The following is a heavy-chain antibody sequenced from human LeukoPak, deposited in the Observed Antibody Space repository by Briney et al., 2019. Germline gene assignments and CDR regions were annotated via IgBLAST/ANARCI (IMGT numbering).Heavy chain of an antibody. J-gene: IGHJ4*02. Sequence: GGSLRLFCAASGISFSSYEMNWVRQGPGKGLEWVSYISRSGSHIIYADSMKGRFTISRDNAKKSLFLQMSSLRAEDPAVYYCARGPGYCDYWAQGTLVTVSS. CDR1: GISFSSYE. CDR3: ARGPGYCDY. CDR2: ISRSGSHI. V-gene: IGHV3-48*03.